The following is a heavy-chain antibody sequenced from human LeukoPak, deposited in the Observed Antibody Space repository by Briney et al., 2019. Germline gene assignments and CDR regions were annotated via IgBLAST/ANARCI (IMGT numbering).Heavy chain of an antibody. V-gene: IGHV4-59*08. CDR1: GGSISSHY. CDR2: IYYSGST. CDR3: ARHLYYYYGMDV. J-gene: IGHJ6*02. Sequence: SETLSLTCTVSGGSISSHYWSWIRQPPGKGLDWIGYIYYSGSTNYNPSLKSRVTISVDTSKNQFSLKLSSVTAADTAVYYCARHLYYYYGMDVWGQGTTVTVSS.